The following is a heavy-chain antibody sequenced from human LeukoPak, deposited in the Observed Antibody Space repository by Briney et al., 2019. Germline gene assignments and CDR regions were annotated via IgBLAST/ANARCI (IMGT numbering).Heavy chain of an antibody. V-gene: IGHV3-30*03. J-gene: IGHJ4*02. CDR3: APNRVLWY. CDR1: GFTVSSYG. Sequence: GGSLRLSCAASGFTVSSYGMHWVRQAPGKGLEWVAVISYDGSNKYYADSVKGRFTISRDNSKNTLYLQMNSLRAEDTAVYYCAPNRVLWYWGQGTLVTVSS. D-gene: IGHD2/OR15-2a*01. CDR2: ISYDGSNK.